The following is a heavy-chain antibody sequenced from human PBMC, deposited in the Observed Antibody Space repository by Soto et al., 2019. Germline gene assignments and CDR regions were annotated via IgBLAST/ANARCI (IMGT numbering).Heavy chain of an antibody. CDR3: ARDHPYYDFWSGHYGMDV. D-gene: IGHD3-3*01. J-gene: IGHJ6*02. CDR1: GFTFSSYS. CDR2: ISSSSSTI. Sequence: EVQLVESGGGLVQPGGSLRLSCAASGFTFSSYSMNWVRQAPGKGLEWVSYISSSSSTIYYADSVKGRFTISRDNAKKSLYLQMNSLRDEDTAVYYCARDHPYYDFWSGHYGMDVWGQGTTVTVSS. V-gene: IGHV3-48*02.